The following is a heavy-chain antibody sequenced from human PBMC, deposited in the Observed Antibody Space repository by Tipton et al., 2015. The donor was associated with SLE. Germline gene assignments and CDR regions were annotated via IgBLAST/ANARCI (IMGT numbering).Heavy chain of an antibody. D-gene: IGHD3-10*01. V-gene: IGHV4-34*01. CDR3: ARFDVLLWFRGFDY. CDR1: GGSFSAYY. J-gene: IGHJ4*02. CDR2: INHSGST. Sequence: TLSLTCAVYGGSFSAYYWSWIRQPPGKGLEWIGEINHSGSTNYNPSLKSRVTISVDTSKNQFSLKLSSVTAADTAVYYCARFDVLLWFRGFDYWGQGTLVTVSS.